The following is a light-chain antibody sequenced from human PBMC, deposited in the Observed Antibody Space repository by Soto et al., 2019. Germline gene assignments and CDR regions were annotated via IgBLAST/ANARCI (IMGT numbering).Light chain of an antibody. V-gene: IGLV2-14*01. CDR3: TSYTNIKTWV. Sequence: QSALTQPVSVSGSPGQSITIPCTGTSSDVGGDDFVSWYQQHPGKAPKLLIYEVHFRPSGVSSRFSGSKSGNTASLSISGLQAEDEADYYCTSYTNIKTWVFGGGTKLTVL. CDR1: SSDVGGDDF. J-gene: IGLJ3*02. CDR2: EVH.